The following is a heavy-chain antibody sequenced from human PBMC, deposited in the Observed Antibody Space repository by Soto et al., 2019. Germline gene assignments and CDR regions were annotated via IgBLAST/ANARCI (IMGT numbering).Heavy chain of an antibody. V-gene: IGHV1-69*01. J-gene: IGHJ6*02. CDR2: IIPIFGTT. Sequence: QVQLVQSGAEVKKPGSSVKVSCKASGGTFSSYAISWVRQAPGQGLEWMGGIIPIFGTTKYAQKFQGRVTITADESTSTAYMELSSLRSEDTAVYYCARVGSRSYHSFYGMDVWGQGTTVTVSS. D-gene: IGHD1-26*01. CDR3: ARVGSRSYHSFYGMDV. CDR1: GGTFSSYA.